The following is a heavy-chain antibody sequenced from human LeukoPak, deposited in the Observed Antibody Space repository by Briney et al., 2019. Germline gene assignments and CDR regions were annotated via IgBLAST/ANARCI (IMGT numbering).Heavy chain of an antibody. CDR3: AKSTYYDYVWGSYRLDY. V-gene: IGHV1-3*01. J-gene: IGHJ4*02. Sequence: GASVKVSCKASGYTFTSYAMHWMRQAPGQRLEWMGWINAGNGNTKYSQKFQGRVTITRDTSASTAYMELSSLRSEDTAVYYCAKSTYYDYVWGSYRLDYWGQGTLVTVSS. CDR1: GYTFTSYA. D-gene: IGHD3-16*02. CDR2: INAGNGNT.